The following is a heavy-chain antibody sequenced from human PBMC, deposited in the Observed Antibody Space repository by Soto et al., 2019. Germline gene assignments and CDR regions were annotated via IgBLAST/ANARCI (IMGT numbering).Heavy chain of an antibody. CDR3: ARAYYDGVVFSGSFDK. D-gene: IGHD3-22*01. V-gene: IGHV3-30-3*01. J-gene: IGHJ4*02. CDR2: ISYDGSDK. Sequence: GSLRLSCAASGFTFSSYAMHWVRQAPGKGLEWVAVISYDGSDKYYADSVKGRFTISRDNSKNTLYLQMNSLRAEDTAVYYCARAYYDGVVFSGSFDKWGEETLVTLPS. CDR1: GFTFSSYA.